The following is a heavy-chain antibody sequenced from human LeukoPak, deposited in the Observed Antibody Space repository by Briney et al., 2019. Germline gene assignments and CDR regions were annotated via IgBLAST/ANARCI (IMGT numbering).Heavy chain of an antibody. J-gene: IGHJ4*02. V-gene: IGHV3-23*01. Sequence: QSGGSLRLSCAASGFTFSSYAMSWVRQAPGKGLEWVSAISGSGGSTYYADSVKGRFTISRDNSKNTLYLQMNSLRAEDTAVYYCAKDQMGAMYSWSGEFDYWGQGTLVTVSS. D-gene: IGHD1-26*01. CDR3: AKDQMGAMYSWSGEFDY. CDR1: GFTFSSYA. CDR2: ISGSGGST.